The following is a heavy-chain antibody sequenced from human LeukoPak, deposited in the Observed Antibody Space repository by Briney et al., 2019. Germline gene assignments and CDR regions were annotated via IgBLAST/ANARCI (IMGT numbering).Heavy chain of an antibody. CDR2: IKRDGSEK. J-gene: IGHJ6*02. Sequence: GGSLRLSCAASGFTFSSYWMSWVRQAPGKGLEWVANIKRDGSEKYYVDSVKGRFSISRDNAKNSLYLQMNSLRAGDTAVYYCARTPSWDYLFGPDYYYGMDVWGQGTTVTVSS. CDR1: GFTFSSYW. V-gene: IGHV3-7*01. D-gene: IGHD3-16*01. CDR3: ARTPSWDYLFGPDYYYGMDV.